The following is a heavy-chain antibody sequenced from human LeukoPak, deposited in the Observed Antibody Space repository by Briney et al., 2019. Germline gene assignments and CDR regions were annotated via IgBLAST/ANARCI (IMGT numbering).Heavy chain of an antibody. V-gene: IGHV3-7*01. J-gene: IGHJ6*03. D-gene: IGHD3-16*01. CDR1: GFTFSSYW. CDR2: IKQDGSEK. Sequence: GGSLRLSCAASGFTFSSYWMSWVRQAPGKGLERVANIKQDGSEKYYVDSVKGRFTISRDNAKNSLYLQMNSLRAEDTAVYYCARDPHYGSGYYYYYYMDVWGKGTTVTVSS. CDR3: ARDPHYGSGYYYYYYMDV.